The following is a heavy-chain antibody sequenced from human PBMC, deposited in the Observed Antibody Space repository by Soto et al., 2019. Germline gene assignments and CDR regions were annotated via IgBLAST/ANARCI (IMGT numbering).Heavy chain of an antibody. J-gene: IGHJ4*02. CDR2: IWYDGSNK. V-gene: IGHV3-33*01. D-gene: IGHD3-10*01. CDR3: ARDDRDVLLWFGELSLIDY. Sequence: ESVGGVVQPGRSLRLSCAASGFTFSSYGMHWVRQAPGKGLEWVAVIWYDGSNKYYADSVKGRFTISRDNSKNTLYLQMNSLRAEDTAVYYCARDDRDVLLWFGELSLIDYWGQGTLVTVSS. CDR1: GFTFSSYG.